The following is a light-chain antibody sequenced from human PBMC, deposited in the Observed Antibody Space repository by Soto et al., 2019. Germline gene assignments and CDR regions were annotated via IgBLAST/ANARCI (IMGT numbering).Light chain of an antibody. CDR3: QTWGSGIRV. V-gene: IGLV4-69*01. J-gene: IGLJ2*01. CDR2: LNNDGSH. CDR1: SGHSSYA. Sequence: QPVLTQSPSASASLGASVKLTCTLSSGHSSYAIAWHQQQPEKGPRYLMNLNNDGSHIKGDGIPDRFSGSSSGAERYLTISSLQSEDEADYYCQTWGSGIRVFGGGTQLTVL.